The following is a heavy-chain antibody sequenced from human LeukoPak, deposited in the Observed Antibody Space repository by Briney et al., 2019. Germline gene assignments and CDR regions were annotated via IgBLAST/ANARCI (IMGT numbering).Heavy chain of an antibody. D-gene: IGHD1-26*01. CDR1: GYTFTGYY. J-gene: IGHJ4*02. Sequence: ASVKVSCKASGYTFTGYYMHWVRQAPGQGLEWMGWINPNSGGTNYAQKFQGRVTMTRDTSISTAYLQWSSLKASDTAMYYCARIGVGAIYFDYWGQGTLVTVSS. V-gene: IGHV1-2*02. CDR2: INPNSGGT. CDR3: ARIGVGAIYFDY.